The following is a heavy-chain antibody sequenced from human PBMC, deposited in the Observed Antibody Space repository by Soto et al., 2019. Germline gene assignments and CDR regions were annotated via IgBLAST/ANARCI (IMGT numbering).Heavy chain of an antibody. CDR3: AKGVDVVPATPFDY. D-gene: IGHD2-15*01. CDR1: GFTFSNYA. V-gene: IGHV3-23*01. Sequence: GGSLRLSCAASGFTFSNYAMSWVRQAPGKGLEWVSGISGSGGTTYYADSVKGRSTISRDNSKNTLYLQMNSLRAEDAAVYYCAKGVDVVPATPFDYWGQGTQVTVSS. CDR2: ISGSGGTT. J-gene: IGHJ4*02.